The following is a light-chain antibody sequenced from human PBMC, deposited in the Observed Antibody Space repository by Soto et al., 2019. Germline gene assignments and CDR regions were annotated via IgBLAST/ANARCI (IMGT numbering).Light chain of an antibody. CDR2: WAS. Sequence: DIVMTQSPESLAVSLGERATINCKSSQSLLYRSNNKNNLAWYQQKPGQPPKLLIYWASTREPGVPDRFGGSGSGTDFTLTISSLQAEDVAIYYCQQYYSAPITFGQGTRLEIK. V-gene: IGKV4-1*01. CDR3: QQYYSAPIT. CDR1: QSLLYRSNNKNN. J-gene: IGKJ5*01.